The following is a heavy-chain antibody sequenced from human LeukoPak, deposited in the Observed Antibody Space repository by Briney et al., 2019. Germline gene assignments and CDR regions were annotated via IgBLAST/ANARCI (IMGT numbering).Heavy chain of an antibody. CDR1: GGSFSGYY. CDR3: ARGRYGSGSYYDDY. D-gene: IGHD3-10*01. V-gene: IGHV4-34*01. Sequence: SETLSLTCAVYGGSFSGYYWSWLRQPPGKGLEWIGEINHSGSTNYNPSLKSRVTISVDTSKNQFSLKLSAVPAADTAVYYCARGRYGSGSYYDDYWGQGTLVTVSS. CDR2: INHSGST. J-gene: IGHJ4*02.